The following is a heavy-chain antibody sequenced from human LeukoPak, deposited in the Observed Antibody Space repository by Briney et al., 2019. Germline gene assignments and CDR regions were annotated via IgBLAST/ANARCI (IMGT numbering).Heavy chain of an antibody. Sequence: GGSLRLSCAASGFTFTRYWMNWVRQAPGKGLEWVAVIWYDGSNKNYVDPVKGRFTISRDNSKNTLYLQMSGLRAEDTAVYYCARDRGGGTYYNFDYWGQGTLVTVSS. CDR3: ARDRGGGTYYNFDY. D-gene: IGHD1-26*01. V-gene: IGHV3-33*08. J-gene: IGHJ4*02. CDR2: IWYDGSNK. CDR1: GFTFTRYW.